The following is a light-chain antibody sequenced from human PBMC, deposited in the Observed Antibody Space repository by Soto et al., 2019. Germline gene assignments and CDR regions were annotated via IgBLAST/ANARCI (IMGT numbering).Light chain of an antibody. J-gene: IGKJ2*01. CDR3: QKYNSAPHT. CDR2: AAS. V-gene: IGKV1-27*01. Sequence: DIPMTQSPSSLSASVGDRVTITCRASQGIGNYLAWYQQKPGKVPKLLIYAASTLQSGVPSRFSGSGSGTDFTLTISSLQPEDVATYYCQKYNSAPHTFGQGTKLEIK. CDR1: QGIGNY.